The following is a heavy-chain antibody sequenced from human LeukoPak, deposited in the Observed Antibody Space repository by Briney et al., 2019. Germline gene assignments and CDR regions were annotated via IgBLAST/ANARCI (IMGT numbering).Heavy chain of an antibody. CDR2: ITSSSSSM. D-gene: IGHD7-27*01. Sequence: GGSLRLSCASSGFTFSSYTMSWVRQAPGKGLEWVSSITSSSSSMYSADSVKGRLTISRDNAKNSLYLQMNSLRAEDTAVYYCARDLAWGGYWGQGTLVTVSS. CDR3: ARDLAWGGY. J-gene: IGHJ4*02. CDR1: GFTFSSYT. V-gene: IGHV3-21*01.